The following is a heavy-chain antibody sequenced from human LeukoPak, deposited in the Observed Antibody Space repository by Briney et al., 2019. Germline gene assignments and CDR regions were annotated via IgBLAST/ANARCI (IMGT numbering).Heavy chain of an antibody. CDR3: ARARMYSSGCEDY. D-gene: IGHD6-19*01. V-gene: IGHV1-2*02. J-gene: IGHJ4*02. CDR1: GHTFTGYY. CDR2: INPNSGGT. Sequence: GASVKVSCKASGHTFTGYYMHWVRQAPGQGLEWMGWINPNSGGTNYAQKFQGRVTMTRDTSISTAYMELSRLRSDDTAVYYCARARMYSSGCEDYWGQGTLVTVSS.